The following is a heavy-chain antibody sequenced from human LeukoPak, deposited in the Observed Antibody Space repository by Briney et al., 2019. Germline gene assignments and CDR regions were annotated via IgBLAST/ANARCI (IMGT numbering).Heavy chain of an antibody. V-gene: IGHV3-30*04. CDR2: ISYDGSNK. CDR3: ARALWFGELRSYYYGMDV. CDR1: GFTFSSYA. J-gene: IGHJ6*02. D-gene: IGHD3-10*01. Sequence: GGSLRLSCAASGFTFSSYAMHWVRQAPGKGLEWVAVISYDGSNKYYADSVKGRFTISRDNSKSTLYLQMNSLRAEDTAVYYCARALWFGELRSYYYGMDVWGQGTTVTVSS.